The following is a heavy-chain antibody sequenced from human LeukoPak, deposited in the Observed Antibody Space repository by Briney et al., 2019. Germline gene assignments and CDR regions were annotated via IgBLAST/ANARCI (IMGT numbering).Heavy chain of an antibody. D-gene: IGHD1-1*01. CDR1: GFTFDDYG. CDR3: AKENGYYYHMDV. V-gene: IGHV3-20*04. CDR2: INWNGGST. J-gene: IGHJ6*03. Sequence: GGSLRLSCAASGFTFDDYGMSWVRQAPGKGLEWVSGINWNGGSTGHADSVKGRFTISRDNAKNSLYLQMDSLRAEDTALYYCAKENGYYYHMDVWGKGTTVTVSS.